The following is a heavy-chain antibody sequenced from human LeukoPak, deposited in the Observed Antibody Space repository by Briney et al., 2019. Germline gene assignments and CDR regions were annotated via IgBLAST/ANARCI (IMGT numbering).Heavy chain of an antibody. CDR1: GFTFSSYG. CDR3: AKDPGATQWELHAFDI. D-gene: IGHD1-26*01. J-gene: IGHJ3*02. Sequence: PGGSLRLSCAASGFTFSSYGMHWVRQAPGKGLEWVAFIRYDGSNKYYADSVKGRFTISRDNSKNTLYLQMNSLRAEDTAVYYCAKDPGATQWELHAFDIWGQGTMVTVSS. V-gene: IGHV3-30*02. CDR2: IRYDGSNK.